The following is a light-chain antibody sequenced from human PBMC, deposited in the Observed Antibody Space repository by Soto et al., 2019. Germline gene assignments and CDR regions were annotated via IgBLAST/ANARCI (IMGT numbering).Light chain of an antibody. Sequence: QSALTQPASVSGSPGQSITISCSGTSSDVGGYDFVSWYQQHPGKAPKLIIYEVDNRPSRISNRFSASKSGNTAYLTISGLQTEDEADYFCSSYTNSSLVVFGGGTKVTVL. CDR3: SSYTNSSLVV. CDR1: SSDVGGYDF. CDR2: EVD. J-gene: IGLJ2*01. V-gene: IGLV2-14*01.